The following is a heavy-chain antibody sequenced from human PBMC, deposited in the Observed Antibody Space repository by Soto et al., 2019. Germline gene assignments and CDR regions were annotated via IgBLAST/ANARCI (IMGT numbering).Heavy chain of an antibody. V-gene: IGHV1-24*01. Sequence: ASVKVSCKVSGYTLTELSMHWVRQAPGEGLEWMGGFDPEDGETIYAQKFQGRVTMTEDTSTDTAYMELSSLRSEDTAVYYCATVGRPIVVVVAARVDDAFDIWGQGTMVTVS. J-gene: IGHJ3*02. CDR1: GYTLTELS. CDR3: ATVGRPIVVVVAARVDDAFDI. D-gene: IGHD2-15*01. CDR2: FDPEDGET.